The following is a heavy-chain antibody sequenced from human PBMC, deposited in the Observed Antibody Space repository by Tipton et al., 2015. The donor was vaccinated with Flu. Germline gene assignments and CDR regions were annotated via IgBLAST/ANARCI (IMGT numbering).Heavy chain of an antibody. J-gene: IGHJ4*02. CDR1: GFTFSSYA. Sequence: LSLTCAASGFTFSSYAMSWVRQAPGKGLEWVSAISGSGGTTYYADSVKGRFTISRDNSKNTLYLQMNSLRAEDTAVYYCARGEWELLYFDYWGQGTLVPVSS. CDR3: ARGEWELLYFDY. D-gene: IGHD1-26*01. V-gene: IGHV3-23*01. CDR2: ISGSGGTT.